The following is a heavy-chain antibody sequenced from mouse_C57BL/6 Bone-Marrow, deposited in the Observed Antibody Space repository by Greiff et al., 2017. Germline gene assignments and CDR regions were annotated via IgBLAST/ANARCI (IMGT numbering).Heavy chain of an antibody. Sequence: VKLQESGAELVKPGTSVKVSCKASGYAFTNYWIAWVKQRPGQGLEWIGVINPGSGGTNYNEKFKGKATLTADKSSSTAYMQLSSLTSEDSAVYFCARTKNGDWWFAYWGQGTLVTVSA. V-gene: IGHV1-54*01. J-gene: IGHJ3*01. CDR3: ARTKNGDWWFAY. CDR2: INPGSGGT. D-gene: IGHD1-2*01. CDR1: GYAFTNYW.